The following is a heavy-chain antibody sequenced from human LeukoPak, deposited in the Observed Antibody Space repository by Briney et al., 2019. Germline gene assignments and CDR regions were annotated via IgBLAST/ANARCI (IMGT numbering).Heavy chain of an antibody. V-gene: IGHV4-59*08. CDR2: VSYSGIT. CDR1: GDSMGIYY. D-gene: IGHD6-13*01. J-gene: IGHJ4*02. Sequence: SETLALTCTVSGDSMGIYYWSWFRQPPGKGLQWIGQVSYSGITKYNPALKSRVTVSLDTSKSQISVTLNSVTAADTAFYFCARHRAIAGPFDHWGQGTLVTVSS. CDR3: ARHRAIAGPFDH.